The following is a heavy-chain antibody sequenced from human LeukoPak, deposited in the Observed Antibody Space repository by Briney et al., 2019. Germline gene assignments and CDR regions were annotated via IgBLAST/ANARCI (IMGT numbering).Heavy chain of an antibody. D-gene: IGHD3-9*01. J-gene: IGHJ4*02. CDR1: GFTFSSYA. V-gene: IGHV3-23*01. Sequence: GGSLRLSCAASGFTFSSYAMSWVRQAPGKGLEWVSAISGSGGSTYYADSVKGRFTISGDNSKNTLYLQMNSLRAEDTAVYYCAKEGILTGYYSPDYWGQGTLVTVSS. CDR3: AKEGILTGYYSPDY. CDR2: ISGSGGST.